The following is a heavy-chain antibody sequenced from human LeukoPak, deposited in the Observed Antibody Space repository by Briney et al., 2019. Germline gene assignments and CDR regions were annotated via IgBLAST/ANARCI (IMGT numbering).Heavy chain of an antibody. Sequence: GGSLRLSCAASGFTFSSYAMSWVRQAPGKGLEWVSAISGSGGSTYYADSVKGRFTISRDNSKNTLYLQMNSLRAEDTAVYYCAKVGGNSAYYYYYYMDVWRKGTTVTVS. J-gene: IGHJ6*03. V-gene: IGHV3-23*01. D-gene: IGHD4-23*01. CDR3: AKVGGNSAYYYYYYMDV. CDR2: ISGSGGST. CDR1: GFTFSSYA.